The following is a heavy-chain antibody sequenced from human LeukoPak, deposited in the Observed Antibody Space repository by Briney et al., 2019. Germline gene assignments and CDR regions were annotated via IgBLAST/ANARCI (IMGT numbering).Heavy chain of an antibody. CDR2: INSDGSST. D-gene: IGHD1-26*01. CDR3: ARVSTYSAIDY. J-gene: IGHJ4*02. V-gene: IGHV3-74*01. Sequence: PGESLRLSCAASGFIFSSYWMHWVRQGPGKGLVWVSRINSDGSSTSYADSVKGRFTISRDNAKNTLYLQMNSLRAEDTAVYYCARVSTYSAIDYWGQGTPVTVSS. CDR1: GFIFSSYW.